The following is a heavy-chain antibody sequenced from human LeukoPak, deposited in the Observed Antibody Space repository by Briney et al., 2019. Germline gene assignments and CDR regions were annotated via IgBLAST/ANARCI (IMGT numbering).Heavy chain of an antibody. CDR1: GFTFDDYA. CDR3: AKDTSRYSGHDWGYFDY. Sequence: PGGSLRLSCAASGFTFDDYAMHWVRQAPGKGLEWVSGISWNSGSIGYADSVKGRFTISRDNAKNSLYLQMNSLRAEDTALYYCAKDTSRYSGHDWGYFDYWGQGTLVTVSS. J-gene: IGHJ4*02. V-gene: IGHV3-9*01. CDR2: ISWNSGSI. D-gene: IGHD5-12*01.